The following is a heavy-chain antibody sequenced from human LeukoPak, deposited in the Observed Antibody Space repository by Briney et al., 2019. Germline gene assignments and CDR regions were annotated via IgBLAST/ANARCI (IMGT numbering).Heavy chain of an antibody. D-gene: IGHD3-16*01. CDR1: GGTFSSYA. CDR2: IIPILGIA. V-gene: IGHV1-69*04. J-gene: IGHJ4*02. CDR3: ARGGKGYCFDY. Sequence: SVKVSCKASGGTFSSYAISWVRQAPGQGLEWMGRIIPILGIANYAQKFQGRVTITADKSTSTAYMELSSLRSEDTAVYYCARGGKGYCFDYWGQGTLVTVSS.